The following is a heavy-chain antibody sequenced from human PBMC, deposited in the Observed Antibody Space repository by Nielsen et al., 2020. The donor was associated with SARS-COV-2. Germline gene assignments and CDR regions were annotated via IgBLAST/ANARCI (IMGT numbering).Heavy chain of an antibody. Sequence: SETLSLTCAVSGGSVSSNDWWTWVRQSPGKGLEWIGEVSHSGSINYNPSLKSRVTLLMDKSKRQFSLRLTSVSAADTAVYFCARGDLVVVPSPILGLGPFFYYFYLDVWGKGTTVTVSS. D-gene: IGHD2-2*01. CDR2: VSHSGSI. J-gene: IGHJ6*03. CDR1: GGSVSSNDW. CDR3: ARGDLVVVPSPILGLGPFFYYFYLDV. V-gene: IGHV4-4*02.